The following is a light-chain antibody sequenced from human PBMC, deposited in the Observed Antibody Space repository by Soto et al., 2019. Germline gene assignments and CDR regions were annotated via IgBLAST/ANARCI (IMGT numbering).Light chain of an antibody. CDR1: SSDVGSYNL. V-gene: IGLV2-23*01. CDR3: CSYAGSSTWV. CDR2: EGS. Sequence: QSALTQPASVSGSPGQSITISCTGTSSDVGSYNLVSWYQQHPGKAPKLMIYEGSKRPSGVSNRFSGSKSGNTASLTISGLQAEYEADYYCCSYAGSSTWVFGRGTKLTVL. J-gene: IGLJ3*02.